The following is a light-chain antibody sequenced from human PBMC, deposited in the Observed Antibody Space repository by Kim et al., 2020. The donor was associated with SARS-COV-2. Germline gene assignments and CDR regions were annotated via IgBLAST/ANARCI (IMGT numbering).Light chain of an antibody. CDR1: KLGDKY. CDR3: QAWDSSTADVV. J-gene: IGLJ7*01. CDR2: QDI. Sequence: PGQTASITCSGDKLGDKYACWYQQKPGQSPVLVIYQDIKRPSGIPERFSGSNSGNTATLTISGTQAMDEADYYCQAWDSSTADVVFGGGTQLTVL. V-gene: IGLV3-1*01.